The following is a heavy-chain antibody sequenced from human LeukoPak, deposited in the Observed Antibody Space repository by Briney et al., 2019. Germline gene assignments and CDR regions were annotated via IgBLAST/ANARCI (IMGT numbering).Heavy chain of an antibody. CDR3: ARDRTVIAAAGNKASGY. V-gene: IGHV1-2*02. CDR1: GCTFTGYY. D-gene: IGHD6-13*01. J-gene: IGHJ4*02. CDR2: INPNSGGT. Sequence: ASVKVSCKASGCTFTGYYMHWVRQAPGQGLEWMGWINPNSGGTNYAQKFQGRVTMTRDTSISTAYMELSRLRSDDTAVYYCARDRTVIAAAGNKASGYWGQGTLVTVSS.